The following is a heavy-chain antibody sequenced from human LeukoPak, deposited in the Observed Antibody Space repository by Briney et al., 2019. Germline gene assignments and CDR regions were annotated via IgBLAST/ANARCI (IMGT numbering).Heavy chain of an antibody. D-gene: IGHD6-13*01. Sequence: PGGALRLSCAASGFTFSSYDMHWVRQATGKGLEWVSAICTAGDTYYPGSVKGRFTISRENAKNSFYLQMNNLRAGDTAVYYCARGADYSSSWYRESDAFDIWGQGTLVTVSS. V-gene: IGHV3-13*04. CDR1: GFTFSSYD. J-gene: IGHJ3*02. CDR3: ARGADYSSSWYRESDAFDI. CDR2: ICTAGDT.